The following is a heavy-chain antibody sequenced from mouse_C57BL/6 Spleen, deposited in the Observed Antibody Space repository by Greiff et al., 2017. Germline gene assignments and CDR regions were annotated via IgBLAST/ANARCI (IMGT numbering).Heavy chain of an antibody. CDR2: IYPGDGDT. V-gene: IGHV1-82*01. J-gene: IGHJ1*03. Sequence: VQRVESGPELVKPGASVKISCKASGYAFSSSWMNWVKQRPGKGLERIGRIYPGDGDTNYNGKFKGKATLTADKSSSTAYMQLSSLTSEDSAVYFCALYFEVWGTGTTVTVAS. CDR1: GYAFSSSW. CDR3: ALYFEV.